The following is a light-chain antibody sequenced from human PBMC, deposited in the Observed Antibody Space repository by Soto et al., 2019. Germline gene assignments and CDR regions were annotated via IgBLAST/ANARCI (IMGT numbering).Light chain of an antibody. Sequence: EIVLTQSPGTLSLSPGERYTLSCMASQSVSSSYLAWYQQKPGQAPRLLIYGAYSRATGITDRFSGSGSGTEFTLTISSLQSEDFAVYYCQQSNNWPWTVGQGTKVDIK. J-gene: IGKJ1*01. CDR2: GAY. V-gene: IGKV3-20*01. CDR1: QSVSSSY. CDR3: QQSNNWPWT.